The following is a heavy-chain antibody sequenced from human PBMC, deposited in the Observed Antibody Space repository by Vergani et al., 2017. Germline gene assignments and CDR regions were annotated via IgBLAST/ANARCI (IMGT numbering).Heavy chain of an antibody. D-gene: IGHD4-11*01. V-gene: IGHV4-34*01. Sequence: QVQLQQWGGGLLKPSETLSLTCVVNGGSFTSYHWTGIRQSTGEGLELLGENDHTGRPDNNPSLKSRLTMSVYKSRNQFSLTLNSVTATDTAIYFCARVNTETNGHIYYYYYMDVWVQGTAVTVS. J-gene: IGHJ6*03. CDR2: NDHTGRP. CDR1: GGSFTSYH. CDR3: ARVNTETNGHIYYYYYMDV.